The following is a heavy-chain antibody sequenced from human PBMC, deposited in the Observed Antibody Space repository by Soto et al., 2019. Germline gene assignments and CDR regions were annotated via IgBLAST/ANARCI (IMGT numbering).Heavy chain of an antibody. CDR3: ARDITGSYYYYFDY. CDR1: GFTFSSYW. J-gene: IGHJ4*02. CDR2: IKQDGSEK. Sequence: GGSLRLSCAASGFTFSSYWMSWVRQAPGKGLEWVANIKQDGSEKYYVDSVKGRFTISRDNAKNSLYLQMNSLRAEDTAVYYCARDITGSYYYYFDYWGQGTLVTVSS. D-gene: IGHD1-26*01. V-gene: IGHV3-7*03.